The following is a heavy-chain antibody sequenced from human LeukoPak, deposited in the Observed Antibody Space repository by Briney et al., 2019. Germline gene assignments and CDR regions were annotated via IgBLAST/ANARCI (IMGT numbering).Heavy chain of an antibody. CDR1: GFTFSTYS. CDR3: VRLFGGVTTFDY. J-gene: IGHJ4*02. Sequence: PGGSLRLPCAASGFTFSTYSMSWVRQAPGKGLDWVASINQDGSAEYYVDSVRGRFTISRDNAKNSLYLQVNSLRVDDTAVYYCVRLFGGVTTFDYWGQGTLVTVSS. D-gene: IGHD4-17*01. CDR2: INQDGSAE. V-gene: IGHV3-7*01.